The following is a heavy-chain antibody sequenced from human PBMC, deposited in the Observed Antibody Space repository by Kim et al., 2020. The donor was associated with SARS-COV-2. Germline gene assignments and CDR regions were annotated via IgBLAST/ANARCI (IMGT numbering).Heavy chain of an antibody. Sequence: ASVKVSSKASGYSFTSKPVNWVRQAPGQGLEWMGWIKTHTGDPTYAQDFTGRFVFSLDTSVNTAYLQINDLQIADTAVYYCARAGAAGMGPAYWGQGTLVTVSS. CDR2: IKTHTGDP. CDR1: GYSFTSKP. D-gene: IGHD6-25*01. V-gene: IGHV7-4-1*02. J-gene: IGHJ4*02. CDR3: ARAGAAGMGPAY.